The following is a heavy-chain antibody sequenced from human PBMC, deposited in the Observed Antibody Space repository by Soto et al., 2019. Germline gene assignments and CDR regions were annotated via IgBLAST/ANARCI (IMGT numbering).Heavy chain of an antibody. V-gene: IGHV4-59*01. J-gene: IGHJ4*02. CDR2: LHYDGYA. CDR3: ARPGHTLVGVV. CDR1: GTSMTDYY. Sequence: SETLSLTCAVSGTSMTDYYGSWIRQSPGKGLEHIGYLHYDGYANYNPSLKSRVTISMDTSKNQFSLKLRSVTAADTGIYYCARPGHTLVGVVWGRGKLVIVS. D-gene: IGHD1-26*01.